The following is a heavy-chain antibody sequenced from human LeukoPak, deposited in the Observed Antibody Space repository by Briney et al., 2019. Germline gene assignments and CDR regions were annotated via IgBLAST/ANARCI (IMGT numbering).Heavy chain of an antibody. CDR2: INPNSGGT. V-gene: IGHV1-2*02. CDR1: GYTFTGYY. Sequence: ASVKVSCKASGYTFTGYYMHWVRQAPGQGVEWMGWINPNSGGTNDAQKFQGRVTMTRDTSISTAYMELSRLRSDDTAVYYCARDPGEIVGAMANWFDPSGQGTLCTVSS. D-gene: IGHD1-26*01. J-gene: IGHJ5*02. CDR3: ARDPGEIVGAMANWFDP.